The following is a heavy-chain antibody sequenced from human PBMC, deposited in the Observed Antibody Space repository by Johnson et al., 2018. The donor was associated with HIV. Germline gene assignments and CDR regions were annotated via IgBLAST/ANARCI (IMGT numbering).Heavy chain of an antibody. V-gene: IGHV3-23*04. CDR1: GFTFSSYA. J-gene: IGHJ3*02. CDR3: AKEQGSSSSDNDDAFDI. CDR2: ISFSGGAT. Sequence: VQLVESGGGLVQPGGSLRLSCAASGFTFSSYAMSWVRQAPGKGLEWVSSISFSGGATYYADSVKGRFTISRDNSKNTLYLQMNSLRAEETAVFYCAKEQGSSSSDNDDAFDIWGQGTMVTVSS. D-gene: IGHD6-6*01.